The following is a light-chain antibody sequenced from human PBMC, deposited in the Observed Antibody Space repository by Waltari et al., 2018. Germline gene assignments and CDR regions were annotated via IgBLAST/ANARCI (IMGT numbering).Light chain of an antibody. CDR2: EDT. CDR3: YSTDRSGKYRT. Sequence: SYELTQAPSVSVSPGQTATTTCSGDGLPNKYAYWYQQKSGRAPVMVIYEDTKRPPGIPERFSGSSSGTMDTLTITGAQVEDEAVYYCYSTDRSGKYRTFGGGTKLTVL. CDR1: GLPNKY. J-gene: IGLJ2*01. V-gene: IGLV3-10*01.